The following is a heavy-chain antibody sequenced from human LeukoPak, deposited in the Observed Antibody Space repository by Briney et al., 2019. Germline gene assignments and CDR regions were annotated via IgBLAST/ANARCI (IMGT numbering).Heavy chain of an antibody. Sequence: PSETLSLTCTVSGGSFSSYYWSWIRQPPGKGLEWIGYIYYSGSTNYNPSLESRVAISVDTSKNQFSLKLSSVTAADTAVYYCAREVSSSSHYYYHYMDVWGKGTTVTVSS. D-gene: IGHD6-6*01. CDR2: IYYSGST. CDR3: AREVSSSSHYYYHYMDV. CDR1: GGSFSSYY. V-gene: IGHV4-59*01. J-gene: IGHJ6*03.